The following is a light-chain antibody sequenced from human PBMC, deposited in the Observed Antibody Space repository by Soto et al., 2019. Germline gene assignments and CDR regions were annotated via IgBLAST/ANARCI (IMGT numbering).Light chain of an antibody. CDR3: QSYDSSLSGYV. J-gene: IGLJ1*01. Sequence: QSVLTQPPSVSEAPGQRVTISCTGSSSNIGAGYEAHWYQQVPGTAPNLLIYENNNRPVGVPDRFSGSKSGTSASLAITGLQAEDEAEYYCQSYDSSLSGYVFGTGTKVTVL. CDR2: ENN. V-gene: IGLV1-40*01. CDR1: SSNIGAGYE.